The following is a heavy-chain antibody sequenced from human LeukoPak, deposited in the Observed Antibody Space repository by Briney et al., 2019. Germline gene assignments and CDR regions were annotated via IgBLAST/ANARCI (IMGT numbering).Heavy chain of an antibody. D-gene: IGHD2-15*01. CDR3: AKDGGYCSGGSCQVRLRSDAPFDY. V-gene: IGHV3-23*01. Sequence: GGSLRLSCAASGFTFSSYGMSWVRQAPGKGLEWVSAISGSGGSTYYADSVKGRFTISRDNSKNTLYLQMNSLRAEDTAVYYCAKDGGYCSGGSCQVRLRSDAPFDYWGQGTLVTVSS. CDR2: ISGSGGST. J-gene: IGHJ4*02. CDR1: GFTFSSYG.